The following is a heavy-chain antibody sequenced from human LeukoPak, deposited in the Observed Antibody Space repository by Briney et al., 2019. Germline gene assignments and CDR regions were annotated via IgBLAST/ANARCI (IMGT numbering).Heavy chain of an antibody. J-gene: IGHJ4*02. Sequence: GGSLRLSCAASGFTFTNYAMGWVRQAPGKGLEWVSGISSSGASTYHADSVKGRFTISRDNSKNTLYLQMNSLRAEDTAVYYCAKGRSRTRDLFDYWGQGTLVTVSS. CDR3: AKGRSRTRDLFDY. CDR1: GFTFTNYA. CDR2: ISSSGAST. V-gene: IGHV3-23*01. D-gene: IGHD2-2*01.